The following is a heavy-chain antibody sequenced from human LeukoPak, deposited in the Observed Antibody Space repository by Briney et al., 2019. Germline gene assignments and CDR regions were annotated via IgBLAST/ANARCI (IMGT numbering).Heavy chain of an antibody. CDR2: IRYDGSNK. CDR3: ARRTRTAGDY. Sequence: PGGSLRLSCAASGFTFSSYGMHWVRQAPGKGLEWVAFIRYDGSNKYYADSVKGRFTISRDNAKNSLYLQMNSLRAEDTAVYYCARRTRTAGDYWGQGTLVTVSS. D-gene: IGHD2-21*02. J-gene: IGHJ4*02. CDR1: GFTFSSYG. V-gene: IGHV3-33*08.